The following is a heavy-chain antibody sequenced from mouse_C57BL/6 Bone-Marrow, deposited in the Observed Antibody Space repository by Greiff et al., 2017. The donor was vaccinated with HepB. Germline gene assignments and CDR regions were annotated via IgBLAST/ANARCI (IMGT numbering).Heavy chain of an antibody. J-gene: IGHJ4*01. V-gene: IGHV1-64*01. CDR1: GYTFTSYW. CDR2: IHPNSGST. Sequence: QVQLQQPGAELVKPGASVKLSCKASGYTFTSYWMHWVKQRPGQGLEWIGMIHPNSGSTNYNEKFKSKATLTVDKSSSTAYMQLRSLTSEDSAVYYCARGFDYYGSSVYAMDYWGQGTSVTVSS. CDR3: ARGFDYYGSSVYAMDY. D-gene: IGHD1-1*01.